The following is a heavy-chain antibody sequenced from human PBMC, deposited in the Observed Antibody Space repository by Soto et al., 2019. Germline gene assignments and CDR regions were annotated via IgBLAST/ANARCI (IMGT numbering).Heavy chain of an antibody. Sequence: QVPLVESGGGVVQPGRSLRLSCAASGFTFSSYGMHWVRQAPGKGLEWVALISYDGSDKYYADSVKGRFTISRDNSKNTLYLQMNSLRVEDTAVYXXGAGQYFSDYWGQGTLVTVSS. D-gene: IGHD1-26*01. CDR2: ISYDGSDK. V-gene: IGHV3-30*03. CDR3: GAGQYFSDY. CDR1: GFTFSSYG. J-gene: IGHJ4*02.